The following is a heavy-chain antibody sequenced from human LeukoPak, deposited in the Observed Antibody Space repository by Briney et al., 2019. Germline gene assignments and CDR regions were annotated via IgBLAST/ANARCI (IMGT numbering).Heavy chain of an antibody. J-gene: IGHJ6*02. CDR2: MNPNSGNT. Sequence: ASVKVSCKASGYTFTSYDINWMRQATGQGLEWMGWMNPNSGNTGYAQKFQGRVTMTRNTSISTAYMELSSLRSEDTAVYYCAREVVPAAINYYYYGMDVWGQGTTVTVSS. CDR1: GYTFTSYD. CDR3: AREVVPAAINYYYYGMDV. D-gene: IGHD2-2*01. V-gene: IGHV1-8*01.